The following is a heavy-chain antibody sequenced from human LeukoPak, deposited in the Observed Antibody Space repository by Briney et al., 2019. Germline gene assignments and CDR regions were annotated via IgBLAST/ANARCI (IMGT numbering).Heavy chain of an antibody. CDR2: INHSGST. D-gene: IGHD1-1*01. CDR1: VGSFSGYY. CDR3: ARRPRSLASFWASGIIGYFDY. J-gene: IGHJ4*02. Sequence: SETLSLTCAVYVGSFSGYYWSWIRQPPGKGLEWIGEINHSGSTNYSPSLKSRVTISVDTSKNQFSLKLSSVTAADTAVYYCARRPRSLASFWASGIIGYFDYWGQGTLVTVSS. V-gene: IGHV4-34*01.